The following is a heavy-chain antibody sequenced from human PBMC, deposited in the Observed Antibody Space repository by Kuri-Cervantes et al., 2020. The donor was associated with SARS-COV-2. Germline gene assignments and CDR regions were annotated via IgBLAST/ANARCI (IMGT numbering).Heavy chain of an antibody. CDR2: ISGSGGST. CDR3: AKGFVPAAPRGDY. Sequence: GESLKISCAASGFTFSSYAMSWVRQAPGKGLEWVSAISGSGGSTYYADSVKGRFTISRDNSKNTLYLQMNSLRAEDTAVYYCAKGFVPAAPRGDYWGQGTLVTGSS. J-gene: IGHJ4*02. V-gene: IGHV3-23*01. CDR1: GFTFSSYA. D-gene: IGHD2-2*01.